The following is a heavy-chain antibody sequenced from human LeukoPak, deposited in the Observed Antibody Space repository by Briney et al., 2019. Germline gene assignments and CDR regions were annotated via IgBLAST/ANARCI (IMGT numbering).Heavy chain of an antibody. CDR2: VYYTGST. Sequence: SETLSFTCPVSGGSISNYYYWTWIRQPPGKGLEWIGYVYYTGSTNFNPSLKSRVTMSLDTSRNQFSLKLTSLTAADTAVYYCARVAMATTPFFDYWGQGTLVTVSS. J-gene: IGHJ4*02. D-gene: IGHD5-24*01. CDR3: ARVAMATTPFFDY. CDR1: GGSISNYY. V-gene: IGHV4-59*01.